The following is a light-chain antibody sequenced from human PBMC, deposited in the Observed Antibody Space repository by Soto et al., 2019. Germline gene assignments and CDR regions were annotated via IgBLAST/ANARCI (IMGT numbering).Light chain of an antibody. CDR1: NIGSKG. V-gene: IGLV3-21*02. Sequence: SSELTRAPSVSVAPGQTAEITCGGNNIGSKGVHWYQQKPGQAPVLVVYDDIDRPSGIPERFSGSNSGNTATLTINTVVAGDEADYYCQVWDSTNNHRVFGGGTKLTVL. CDR3: QVWDSTNNHRV. J-gene: IGLJ2*01. CDR2: DDI.